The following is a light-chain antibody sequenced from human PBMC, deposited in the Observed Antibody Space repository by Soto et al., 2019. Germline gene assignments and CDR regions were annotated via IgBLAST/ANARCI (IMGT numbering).Light chain of an antibody. Sequence: QSALTQPPSASGSPGQSVTISCTGTSSDLGGYNYVSWYQQYPGKAPTLMIFEVSKRPSGVPDRFSGSKSGNTASLTVSGLQAEDEADYYCSSYAGNGEHVVFGGGTKLTVL. V-gene: IGLV2-8*01. CDR1: SSDLGGYNY. CDR2: EVS. J-gene: IGLJ2*01. CDR3: SSYAGNGEHVV.